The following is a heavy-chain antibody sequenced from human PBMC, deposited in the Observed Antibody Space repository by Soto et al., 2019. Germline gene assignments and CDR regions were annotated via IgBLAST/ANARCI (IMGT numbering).Heavy chain of an antibody. Sequence: DVKLVESGGGLVQPGDSLRLSCEVSGFTFSMYSMSWVRQSPGKGLEWVAKIPQDGVDGHYADSVKGRFIISRDNGKNSLHLQLNNLRAEDTAVYYCLPRWSSWGQGTLVTVSS. V-gene: IGHV3-7*03. D-gene: IGHD3-10*01. CDR1: GFTFSMYS. CDR2: IPQDGVDG. CDR3: LPRWSS. J-gene: IGHJ4*02.